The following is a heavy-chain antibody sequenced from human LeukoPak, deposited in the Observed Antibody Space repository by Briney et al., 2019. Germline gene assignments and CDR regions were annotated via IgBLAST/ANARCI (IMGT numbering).Heavy chain of an antibody. D-gene: IGHD5-12*01. V-gene: IGHV4-39*01. CDR2: IYYSGST. J-gene: IGHJ4*02. CDR3: ARRWWLRGPDVLIPFDY. Sequence: SETLSLTCAVSGVSISGSYYYWGWIRQPPGKGLEWIGNIYYSGSTNYNPSLKSRVTISLDTSKNQFSLKLTSVTAADTAVYYCARRWWLRGPDVLIPFDYWGQGTLVSVSS. CDR1: GVSISGSYYY.